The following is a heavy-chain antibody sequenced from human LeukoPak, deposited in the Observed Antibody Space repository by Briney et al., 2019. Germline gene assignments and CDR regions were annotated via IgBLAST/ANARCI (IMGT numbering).Heavy chain of an antibody. CDR1: GFTFSSFD. CDR2: IGTASDT. CDR3: ARGPPRGKYYYMDV. D-gene: IGHD1-1*01. Sequence: GGSLRLSCAASGFTFSSFDMHWVRQPTGQGLEWVSTIGTASDTYYPGSVEGRSTLSRDNAKNSSYLQMNSLTAGDTAVYYCARGPPRGKYYYMDVWGKGTTVTVSS. J-gene: IGHJ6*03. V-gene: IGHV3-13*01.